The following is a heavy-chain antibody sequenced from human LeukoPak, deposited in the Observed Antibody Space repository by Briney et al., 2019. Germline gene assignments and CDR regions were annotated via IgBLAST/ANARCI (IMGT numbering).Heavy chain of an antibody. V-gene: IGHV4-59*08. J-gene: IGHJ4*02. CDR1: GASVSSYY. D-gene: IGHD3-10*01. CDR3: ARHKGNSYGPWDD. Sequence: SETLSLTCTVSGASVSSYYWSWIRQPPGKKLESIGYFSYSGDTSYNPSLQSRVTISVDTSKNQFSLRLNSVTAADTAVYYCARHKGNSYGPWDDWGQGTLVTVSS. CDR2: FSYSGDT.